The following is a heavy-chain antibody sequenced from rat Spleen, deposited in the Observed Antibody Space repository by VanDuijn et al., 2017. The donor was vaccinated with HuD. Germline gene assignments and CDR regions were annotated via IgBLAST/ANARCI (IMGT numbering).Heavy chain of an antibody. CDR1: VFSLTSYH. Sequence: QVQLKESGPGLVQPSATLSLTCTVSVFSLTSYHVSWVRQSPGKGLEWMGVIWTGGTTAYNSALKSRLSFSRDTSKSQGFLKMNSLQTEDTAIYFCTRDHSYWGNYYPGGFAYWGQGTLVTVSS. D-gene: IGHD1-12*02. J-gene: IGHJ3*01. CDR2: IWTGGTT. CDR3: TRDHSYWGNYYPGGFAY. V-gene: IGHV2-15*01.